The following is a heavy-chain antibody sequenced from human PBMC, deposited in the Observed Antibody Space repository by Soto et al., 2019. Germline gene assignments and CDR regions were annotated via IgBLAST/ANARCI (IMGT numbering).Heavy chain of an antibody. Sequence: ASVKVSCKASGYTFTGYYMHWVRQAPGQGLEWMGWINPNSGGTNYAQKFQGWVTMTRDTSISTAYMELSRLRSDDTAVYYCARIGRYCSSTSCAPPNQMGEFDYWGQGTLVTVSS. CDR2: INPNSGGT. D-gene: IGHD2-2*01. V-gene: IGHV1-2*04. J-gene: IGHJ4*02. CDR1: GYTFTGYY. CDR3: ARIGRYCSSTSCAPPNQMGEFDY.